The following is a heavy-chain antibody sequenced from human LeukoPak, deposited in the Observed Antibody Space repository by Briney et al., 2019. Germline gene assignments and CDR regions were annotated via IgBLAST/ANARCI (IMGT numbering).Heavy chain of an antibody. V-gene: IGHV4-39*07. Sequence: SQTLSLTCTVSGGSISSSSYYWGWIRQPPGKGLEWIGSIYYSGSTYYNPSLKSRVTISVDTSKNQFSLKLSSVTAADTAVYYCARVPYYYGSGSYWDYWGQGTLVTVSS. J-gene: IGHJ4*02. CDR1: GGSISSSSYY. CDR2: IYYSGST. D-gene: IGHD3-10*01. CDR3: ARVPYYYGSGSYWDY.